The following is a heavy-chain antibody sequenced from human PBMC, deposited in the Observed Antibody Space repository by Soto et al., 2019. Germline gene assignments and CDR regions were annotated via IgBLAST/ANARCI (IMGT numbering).Heavy chain of an antibody. CDR2: ISGSGGST. CDR3: AKGLRRLLRTQYYYGLDV. J-gene: IGHJ6*02. D-gene: IGHD3-10*01. V-gene: IGHV3-23*01. CDR1: GFTFSPYA. Sequence: EVQLLESGGGLVQPGGSVRLSCAASGFTFSPYAMSWVRQAPGKGLEWVSSISGSGGSTNYADSVKGRFTVSRDNSKRTLSLQMNSLREEDTAIYYCAKGLRRLLRTQYYYGLDVWGRGTTVTVSS.